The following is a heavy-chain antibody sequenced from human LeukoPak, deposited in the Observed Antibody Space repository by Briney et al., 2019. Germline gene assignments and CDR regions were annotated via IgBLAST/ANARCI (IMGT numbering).Heavy chain of an antibody. D-gene: IGHD3-10*01. J-gene: IGHJ4*02. CDR1: GFTFSSYY. Sequence: GGSLRLSCAASGFTFSSYYMAWFRQAPGKGLEWVANINQDGSEKYYVDSVKGRFTISRDNAKNSLLLQLNSLRVDDTAVYYCASQYYGQFDYWGQGTLVTVSS. CDR2: INQDGSEK. CDR3: ASQYYGQFDY. V-gene: IGHV3-7*05.